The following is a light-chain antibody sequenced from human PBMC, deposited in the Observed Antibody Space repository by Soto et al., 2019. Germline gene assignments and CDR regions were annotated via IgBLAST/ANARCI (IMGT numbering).Light chain of an antibody. CDR1: QGISNY. CDR2: AAS. V-gene: IGKV1-27*01. CDR3: QKYTGAPFT. Sequence: DIQMTQSPSSLSASVGDRVTITCRASQGISNYLAWYQQKPGKVPKLLIYAASTLQSGVPSRFSGSGSGTDFTLTIRSLHHEDGATYCCQKYTGAPFTFGPGTKVYIK. J-gene: IGKJ3*01.